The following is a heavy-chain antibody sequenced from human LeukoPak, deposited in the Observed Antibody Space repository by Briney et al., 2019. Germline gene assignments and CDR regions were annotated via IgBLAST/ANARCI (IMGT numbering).Heavy chain of an antibody. CDR2: ISGSGGRT. CDR1: GFTFSNYA. CDR3: AKDRGDYYGSGSYLV. J-gene: IGHJ4*02. Sequence: PGGSLRLSCAASGFTFSNYAMSWVRQAPGKGLEWVSAISGSGGRTYYADSVKGRFTLSRDNSKSTLFLQMNSLRAEDTAVYYCAKDRGDYYGSGSYLVWGQGTLVTVSS. V-gene: IGHV3-23*01. D-gene: IGHD3-10*01.